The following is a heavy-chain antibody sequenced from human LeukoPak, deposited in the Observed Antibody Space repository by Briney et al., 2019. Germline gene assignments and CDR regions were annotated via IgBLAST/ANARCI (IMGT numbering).Heavy chain of an antibody. D-gene: IGHD2-2*01. CDR1: GFTFSNAW. CDR3: TTVIVVVPAATPRESIFHQSGDY. V-gene: IGHV3-15*01. Sequence: PGGSLRLSCAASGFTFSNAWMSWVRQAPGKGLEWVGRIKSKTDGGTTDYAAPVKGRFTISRDDSKNTLYLQMNSLKTEDTAVYYCTTVIVVVPAATPRESIFHQSGDYWGQGTLVTVSS. CDR2: IKSKTDGGTT. J-gene: IGHJ4*02.